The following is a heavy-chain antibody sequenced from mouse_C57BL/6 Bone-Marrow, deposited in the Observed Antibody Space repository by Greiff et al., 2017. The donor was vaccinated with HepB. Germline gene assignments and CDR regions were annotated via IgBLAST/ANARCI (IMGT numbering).Heavy chain of an antibody. CDR3: ARYGKDYYAMDY. CDR1: GYTFTDYY. J-gene: IGHJ4*01. CDR2: INPNNGGT. Sequence: VQLQQSGPELVKPGASVKISCKASGYTFTDYYMNWVKQSHGKSLEWSGDINPNNGGTSYNQKFKGKATLTVDKSSSTAYMELRSLTSEDSAVYYCARYGKDYYAMDYWGQGTSVTVSS. D-gene: IGHD2-1*01. V-gene: IGHV1-26*01.